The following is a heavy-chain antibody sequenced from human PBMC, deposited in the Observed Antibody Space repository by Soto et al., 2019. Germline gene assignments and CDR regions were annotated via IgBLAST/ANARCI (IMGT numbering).Heavy chain of an antibody. V-gene: IGHV3-23*01. CDR1: GFTFSSYA. D-gene: IGHD6-19*01. Sequence: EVQLLESGGGLVQPGGSLRLSCAASGFTFSSYAMSWVRQAPGKGLEWVSAISGSGVSTYYADSVKGRFTISRDNSKNSLYLLMNSLRAEYTAVYYCAKEYEYSSGWERIDYWGQGTLVSVSS. CDR2: ISGSGVST. J-gene: IGHJ4*02. CDR3: AKEYEYSSGWERIDY.